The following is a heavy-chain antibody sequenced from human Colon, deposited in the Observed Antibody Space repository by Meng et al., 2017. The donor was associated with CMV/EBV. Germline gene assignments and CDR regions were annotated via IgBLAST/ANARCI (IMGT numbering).Heavy chain of an antibody. CDR2: TSFEGSHA. J-gene: IGHJ4*02. Sequence: SGLTFSNLAMHWVRQARGKGLEWVAFTSFEGSHAKYADSVEGRFTITRDNSNNRLYLQMNSLRIEDTAVYYCAPDGGLRVANYYEHWGQGTLVTVSS. CDR3: APDGGLRVANYYEH. CDR1: GLTFSNLA. V-gene: IGHV3-30*04. D-gene: IGHD5-12*01.